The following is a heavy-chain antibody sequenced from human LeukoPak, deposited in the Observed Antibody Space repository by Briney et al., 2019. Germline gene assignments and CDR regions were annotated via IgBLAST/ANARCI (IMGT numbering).Heavy chain of an antibody. D-gene: IGHD4-11*01. Sequence: GASVKVSCKASGYTFTGYYIHWVRQAPGQGLEWMGWINPNSGGTNSAQKFQGRVTMTRDTSISTAYMELSRRTSDDTAVYYCARDAIVRDYSNSDYWGQGTLVTVSS. J-gene: IGHJ4*02. CDR1: GYTFTGYY. V-gene: IGHV1-2*02. CDR3: ARDAIVRDYSNSDY. CDR2: INPNSGGT.